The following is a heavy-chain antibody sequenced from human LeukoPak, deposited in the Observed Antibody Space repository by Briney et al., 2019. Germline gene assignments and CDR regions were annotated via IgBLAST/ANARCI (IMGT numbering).Heavy chain of an antibody. Sequence: PGGSLRLSCAASGFTFSSYEMNWVRQAPGKGLEWVSYISSSGSTIYYADSVKGRFTISRDNAKNSLYLQMNSLRAEDTAVYYCATLGAYCGGDCLRVQEMATRDYWGQGTLVTVSS. CDR1: GFTFSSYE. CDR3: ATLGAYCGGDCLRVQEMATRDY. D-gene: IGHD2-21*02. J-gene: IGHJ4*02. CDR2: ISSSGSTI. V-gene: IGHV3-48*03.